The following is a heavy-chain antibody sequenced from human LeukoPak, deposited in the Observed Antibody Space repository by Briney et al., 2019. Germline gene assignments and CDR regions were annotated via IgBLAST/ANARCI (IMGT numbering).Heavy chain of an antibody. D-gene: IGHD2/OR15-2a*01. V-gene: IGHV3-15*01. CDR2: IKSNADSGTP. CDR1: GFSFMNAW. J-gene: IGHJ4*02. Sequence: PGGSLRLSCAASGFSFMNAWMIWVRQAPGKGLEWVGRIKSNADSGTPDYAAPARGRFTISRDDSKNTLYLQMNSLKTEDTAVYYCTTFYHEYSPYWGRGTLVTVSS. CDR3: TTFYHEYSPY.